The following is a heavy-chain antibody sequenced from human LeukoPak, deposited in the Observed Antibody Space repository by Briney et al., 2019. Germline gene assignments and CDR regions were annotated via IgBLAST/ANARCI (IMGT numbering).Heavy chain of an antibody. CDR2: ISRSGSTK. D-gene: IGHD1-14*01. V-gene: IGHV3-11*04. CDR1: GFTFSDYN. CDR3: ASRGRGHRNWYFDL. J-gene: IGHJ2*01. Sequence: GGSLRLSCAASGFTFSDYNMRWIRQAPGKGLEWVSSISRSGSTKYYADSVKGRFTISRDNAKNSLFLQMNSLRAEDTAVYYCASRGRGHRNWYFDLWGRGTLVTVSS.